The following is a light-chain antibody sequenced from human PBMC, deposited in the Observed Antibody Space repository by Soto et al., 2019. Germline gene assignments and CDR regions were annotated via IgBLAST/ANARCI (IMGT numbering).Light chain of an antibody. CDR3: QVWDSSSDHPYV. V-gene: IGLV3-21*02. Sequence: SSELTQPPSVSVAPGQTARITCGGKNIGSKSVHWYQQKPGQAPVLVVYDDSDRPSGIPERFSGSNSGNTATLTISRVEAGDEADYYCQVWDSSSDHPYVFGTGTKLTVL. CDR1: NIGSKS. J-gene: IGLJ1*01. CDR2: DDS.